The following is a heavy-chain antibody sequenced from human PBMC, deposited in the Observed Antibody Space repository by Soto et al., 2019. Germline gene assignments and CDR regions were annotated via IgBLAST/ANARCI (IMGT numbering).Heavy chain of an antibody. CDR1: GGTFSSYA. J-gene: IGHJ5*02. V-gene: IGHV1-69*13. CDR3: ARVVDFWSGYPSTTGNWFDP. Sequence: GASVKVSCKASGGTFSSYAISWVRQAPGQGLEWMGGIIPIFGTANYAQKFQGRATITADESTSTAYMELSSLRSEDTAVYYCARVVDFWSGYPSTTGNWFDPWGQGTLVTVSS. CDR2: IIPIFGTA. D-gene: IGHD3-3*01.